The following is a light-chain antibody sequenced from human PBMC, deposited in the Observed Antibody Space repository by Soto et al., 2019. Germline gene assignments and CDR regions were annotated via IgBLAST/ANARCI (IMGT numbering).Light chain of an antibody. CDR1: SSNIGSHT. V-gene: IGLV1-44*01. Sequence: QSVLTQPPSASGTPGQRVTISCSGSSSNIGSHTVNWYQQLPGAAPKLLIYINNQRPSGVPDRFSGSQSGTSVSLAISGLQSEDEADYYCAAWDDSLNGVVFGGGTKVTVL. CDR2: INN. J-gene: IGLJ2*01. CDR3: AAWDDSLNGVV.